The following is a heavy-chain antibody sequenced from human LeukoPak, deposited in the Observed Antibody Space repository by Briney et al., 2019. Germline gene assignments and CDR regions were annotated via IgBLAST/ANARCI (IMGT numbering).Heavy chain of an antibody. J-gene: IGHJ4*02. CDR3: AFWPPPIAVAGVDY. Sequence: GGSLRLSCAASGFTFSSYGMHWVRQAPGKGLEWVAVISYDGSNKYYADSVKGRFTISRDNSKNTLYLQMNSLRAEDTAVYYCAFWPPPIAVAGVDYWGQGTLVTVSS. V-gene: IGHV3-30*03. CDR2: ISYDGSNK. CDR1: GFTFSSYG. D-gene: IGHD6-19*01.